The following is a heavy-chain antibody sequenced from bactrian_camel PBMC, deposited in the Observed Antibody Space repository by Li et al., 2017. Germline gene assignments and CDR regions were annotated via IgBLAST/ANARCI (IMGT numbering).Heavy chain of an antibody. D-gene: IGHD6*01. V-gene: IGHV3S67*01. CDR1: GYDALYLC. J-gene: IGHJ4*01. Sequence: EVQLVESGGGLVQPGGSLRLSCAVSGYDALYLCMGWFRQAPGKEREGVAVINRRGTTRYADFVTGRFTISQDNAKNTVYLQMNDLQPEDTAMYCCAEGRGSRGEHCYSLNYWGQGTQVTVS. CDR2: INRRGTT. CDR3: AEGRGSRGEHCYSLNY.